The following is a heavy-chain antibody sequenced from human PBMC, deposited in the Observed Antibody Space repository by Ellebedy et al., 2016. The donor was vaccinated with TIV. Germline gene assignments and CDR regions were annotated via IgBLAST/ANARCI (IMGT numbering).Heavy chain of an antibody. J-gene: IGHJ4*02. D-gene: IGHD6-19*01. Sequence: GESLKISCAASGFTFSDYYMSWIRQAPGKGLEWVSYISSSGSTIYYADSVKGRFTISRDNAKNSLYLQMNSLRAEDTAVYYCARDRSSSGWKYYFDYWGQGTLVTVSS. CDR2: ISSSGSTI. CDR1: GFTFSDYY. CDR3: ARDRSSSGWKYYFDY. V-gene: IGHV3-11*01.